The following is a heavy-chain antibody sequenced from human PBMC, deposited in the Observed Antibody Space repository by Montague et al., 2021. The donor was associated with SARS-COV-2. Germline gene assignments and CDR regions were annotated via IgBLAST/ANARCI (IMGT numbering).Heavy chain of an antibody. J-gene: IGHJ4*02. CDR3: ARGGWGAPGTGRLFDY. CDR2: TYYRSKWYN. V-gene: IGHV6-1*01. D-gene: IGHD3-10*01. CDR1: GDSVSSNSAA. Sequence: CAISGDSVSSNSAAWNWIRKSPSRGLEWPGRTYYRSKWYNDYAVSVKSRITINPDTSKNQFSLQLNSVTPEDTAVYYCARGGWGAPGTGRLFDYWGQGTLVTVSS.